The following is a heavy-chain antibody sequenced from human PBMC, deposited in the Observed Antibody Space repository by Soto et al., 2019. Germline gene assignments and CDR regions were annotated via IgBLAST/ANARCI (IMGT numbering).Heavy chain of an antibody. V-gene: IGHV4-31*03. J-gene: IGHJ5*02. CDR1: GGSISSGGHY. Sequence: SETLSLTCTVSGGSISSGGHYWSWIRQHPGKGLEWIGYIYYSGSTYYNPSLKSRVTISVDTSKNQFSLKLSSVTAADTAVYYCARSDTTLLSRYYDFWSGYFGWFDPWGQGTLVTVSS. D-gene: IGHD3-3*01. CDR2: IYYSGST. CDR3: ARSDTTLLSRYYDFWSGYFGWFDP.